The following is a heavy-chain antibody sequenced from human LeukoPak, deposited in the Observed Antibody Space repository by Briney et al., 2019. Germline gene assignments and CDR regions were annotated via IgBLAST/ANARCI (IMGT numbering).Heavy chain of an antibody. D-gene: IGHD3-3*01. CDR1: GGSISSGGYS. Sequence: SQTLSLTCAVSGGSISSGGYSWSWIRQPPGKGLEWIGYIYHSGSTYYNPSLKSRVTISVDTSKNQFSLKLSSVTAADTAVYYCARETYYDFWSGYYTAFDYWGQGTLVTVSS. CDR2: IYHSGST. V-gene: IGHV4-30-2*01. J-gene: IGHJ4*02. CDR3: ARETYYDFWSGYYTAFDY.